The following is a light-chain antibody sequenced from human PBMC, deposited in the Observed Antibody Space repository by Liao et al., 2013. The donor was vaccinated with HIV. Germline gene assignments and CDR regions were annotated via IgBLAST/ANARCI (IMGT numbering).Light chain of an antibody. V-gene: IGLV3-21*01. CDR2: YDS. CDR1: SIGRRS. Sequence: SYVLTQPPSVSVAPGKTATILCEGKSIGRRSVHWYQQKPGRAPVLVIYYDSDRPSGIPERFSGSNSGNTATLTISRVEAGDEADYYCQVWDRSSDEGVFGGGTKVTVL. CDR3: QVWDRSSDEGV. J-gene: IGLJ2*01.